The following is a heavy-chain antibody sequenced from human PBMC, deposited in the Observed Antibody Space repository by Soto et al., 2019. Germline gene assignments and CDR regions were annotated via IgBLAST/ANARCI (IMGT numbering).Heavy chain of an antibody. J-gene: IGHJ6*02. CDR1: GGSISSGGYY. V-gene: IGHV4-31*03. CDR3: AAYDILTGTPRYYYGMDV. D-gene: IGHD3-9*01. Sequence: SETLSLTCTVSGGSISSGGYYWSWIRQHPGKGLEWIGYIYYSGSTYYNPSLKSRVTISVDTSKNQFSLKLSSVTAADTAVYYCAAYDILTGTPRYYYGMDVWGQGTTVTVSS. CDR2: IYYSGST.